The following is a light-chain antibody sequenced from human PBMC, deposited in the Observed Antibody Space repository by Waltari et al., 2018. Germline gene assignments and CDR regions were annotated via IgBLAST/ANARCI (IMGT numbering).Light chain of an antibody. V-gene: IGKV3-20*01. CDR1: QSLTKRY. Sequence: VLTQSPGSLSLSPGESATLSCRASQSLTKRYLAWYQQKLVQAPRLLIYGASSRAAGIPDRFSGSGSGTDFTLTISRLEPEDFAVYYCQQYGSSIMYTFGQGTKLEIE. CDR3: QQYGSSIMYT. J-gene: IGKJ2*01. CDR2: GAS.